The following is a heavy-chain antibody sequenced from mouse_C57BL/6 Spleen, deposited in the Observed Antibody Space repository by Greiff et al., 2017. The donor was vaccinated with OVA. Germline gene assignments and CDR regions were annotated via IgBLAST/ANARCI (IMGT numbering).Heavy chain of an antibody. Sequence: VQLQQPGAELVKPGASVKLSCKASGYTFTSYWMQWVKQRPGQGLEWIGEIDPSDSYTNYNQKFKGKATLTVDTSSSTAYMQLSSLTSEDSAVYYCARNYDYLFAYWGQGTLVTVSA. CDR3: ARNYDYLFAY. J-gene: IGHJ3*01. CDR2: IDPSDSYT. V-gene: IGHV1-50*01. CDR1: GYTFTSYW. D-gene: IGHD2-4*01.